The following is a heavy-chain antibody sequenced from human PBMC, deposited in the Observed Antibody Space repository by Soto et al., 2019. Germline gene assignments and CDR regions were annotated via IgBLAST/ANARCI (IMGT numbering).Heavy chain of an antibody. CDR1: GFYFDNYG. D-gene: IGHD2-2*01. J-gene: IGHJ4*02. CDR3: AREDSIIIPAVSDF. V-gene: IGHV3-21*01. CDR2: VSNSDYT. Sequence: GSLLLPCTVSGFYFDNYGINWVRQPPGKGLEWVSSVSNSDYTYYSDSVRGRFTISRDNAKNSVSLQMNSLRAEDTAVYYCAREDSIIIPAVSDFWGQGTLVTVSS.